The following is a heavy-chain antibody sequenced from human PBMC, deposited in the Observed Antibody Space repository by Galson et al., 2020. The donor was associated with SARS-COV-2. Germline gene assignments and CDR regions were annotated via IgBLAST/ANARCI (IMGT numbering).Heavy chain of an antibody. CDR3: ARDLKVQDIVVTGDYSYYYMDV. J-gene: IGHJ6*03. CDR1: GGTFSSYA. CDR2: IIPIFGTA. Sequence: SVKVSCKASGGTFSSYAISWVRQAPRQGLEWMGGIIPIFGTANYAQKFQGRVTITADKSTSTAYMELSSLRSEDTAVYYCARDLKVQDIVVTGDYSYYYMDVWGKGTTVTVSS. D-gene: IGHD2-15*01. V-gene: IGHV1-69*06.